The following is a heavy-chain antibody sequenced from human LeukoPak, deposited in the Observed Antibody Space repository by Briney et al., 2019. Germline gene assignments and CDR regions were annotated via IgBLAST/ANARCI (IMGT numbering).Heavy chain of an antibody. J-gene: IGHJ5*02. V-gene: IGHV3-23*01. Sequence: GGSLRLSCAASGFTFSSHGMSWVRQAPGKGLEWVSTISGSGDNTYYADSVKGRFTISRDNSKNTLYLQMNSLRAEDTAVYYCAKGGWFGELLGPWGQGTLVTVSS. CDR1: GFTFSSHG. CDR3: AKGGWFGELLGP. CDR2: ISGSGDNT. D-gene: IGHD3-10*01.